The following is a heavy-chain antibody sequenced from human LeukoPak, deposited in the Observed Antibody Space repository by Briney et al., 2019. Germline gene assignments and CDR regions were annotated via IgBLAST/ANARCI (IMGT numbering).Heavy chain of an antibody. V-gene: IGHV3-20*04. J-gene: IGHJ6*02. CDR1: GFTFDDYG. D-gene: IGHD3-3*01. Sequence: GGSLRLSCAASGFTFDDYGMSWVRQAPGKGLEWVSGINWNGGSTGYADSVKGRFTISRDNSKNTVYLQMNSLRAEDTAVYYCAKAPDYDFWSGYWRDYYYYGMDVWGQGTTVTVSS. CDR2: INWNGGST. CDR3: AKAPDYDFWSGYWRDYYYYGMDV.